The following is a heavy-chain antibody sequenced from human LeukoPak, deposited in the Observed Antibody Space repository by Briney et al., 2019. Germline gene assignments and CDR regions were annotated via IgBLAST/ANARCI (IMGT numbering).Heavy chain of an antibody. V-gene: IGHV3-30-3*01. CDR1: GFTFSSYV. Sequence: PGRSLRLSCAASGFTFSSYVMHWVRQAPGKGLEWVAVISYDGSNKNYADSVKGRFTMSRDNSKNTLYLQMNSLRAEDTAVYYCARGSGSYFPFDLWGRGTLVTVSS. J-gene: IGHJ2*01. CDR3: ARGSGSYFPFDL. CDR2: ISYDGSNK. D-gene: IGHD3-10*01.